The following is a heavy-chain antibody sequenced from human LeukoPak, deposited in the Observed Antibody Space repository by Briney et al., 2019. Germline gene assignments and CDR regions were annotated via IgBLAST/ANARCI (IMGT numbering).Heavy chain of an antibody. CDR1: GHSVSSSSTA. J-gene: IGHJ4*02. CDR2: TYYRSKWYN. V-gene: IGHV6-1*01. D-gene: IGHD3-3*01. Sequence: SQTLSLTCAISGHSVSSSSTAWNWIRQSPSRGLEWLGRTYYRSKWYNDYAVSVKSRITINPDTSKNQFSLQLISVTPEDTAVYYCVRYYDFWSGLHYFDYWGQGTLVTVSS. CDR3: VRYYDFWSGLHYFDY.